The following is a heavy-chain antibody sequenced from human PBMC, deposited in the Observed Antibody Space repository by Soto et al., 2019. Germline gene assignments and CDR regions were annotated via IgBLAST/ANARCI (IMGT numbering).Heavy chain of an antibody. D-gene: IGHD2-21*02. CDR3: ARQSRASCGGDCYFNWFDP. Sequence: QVQLQESGPGLVKSSQTLSLTCTVSGGSISSGSYYWTWIRQHPGKGLEWIGYIYYSGSTYYNPSLKSRLTISVDTSKNQFSLKLSSVTAADTAVYYCARQSRASCGGDCYFNWFDPWGQGTLVTVSS. J-gene: IGHJ5*02. V-gene: IGHV4-31*03. CDR1: GGSISSGSYY. CDR2: IYYSGST.